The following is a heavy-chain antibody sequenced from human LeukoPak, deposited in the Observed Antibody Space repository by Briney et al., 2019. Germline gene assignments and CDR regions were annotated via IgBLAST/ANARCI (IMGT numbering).Heavy chain of an antibody. CDR2: ISGSGGST. D-gene: IGHD6-19*01. Sequence: GGSLRLSCAASGFTFSSYAMSWVRQAPGKGLEWVSAISGSGGSTYYEDSVKGRFTISRDNSKNTLYLQMNSLRAEDTAVYYCAKDVTVYSSGWTQDWGQGTLVTVSS. CDR3: AKDVTVYSSGWTQD. V-gene: IGHV3-23*01. J-gene: IGHJ4*02. CDR1: GFTFSSYA.